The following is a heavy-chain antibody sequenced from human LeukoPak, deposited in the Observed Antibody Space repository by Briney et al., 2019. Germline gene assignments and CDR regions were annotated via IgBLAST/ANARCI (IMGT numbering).Heavy chain of an antibody. CDR3: ARGPVGYCSSTSCSNWFDP. CDR2: INHSGST. V-gene: IGHV4-34*01. J-gene: IGHJ5*02. Sequence: SETLSLTCAVYGGSFSGYYWSWIRQPPGKGLEWIGEINHSGSTNYNPSLKSRVTISVDTSKNQFPLKLSSVTAADTAVYYCARGPVGYCSSTSCSNWFDPWGQGTLVTVSS. D-gene: IGHD2-2*01. CDR1: GGSFSGYY.